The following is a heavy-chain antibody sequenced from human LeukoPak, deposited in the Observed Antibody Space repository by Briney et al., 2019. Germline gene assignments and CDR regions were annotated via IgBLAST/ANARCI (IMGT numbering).Heavy chain of an antibody. CDR1: GGTFSSYA. CDR2: IIPILGIA. J-gene: IGHJ1*01. CDR3: ASTLPYCGGDCYPPPYFQH. D-gene: IGHD2-21*02. Sequence: ASVKVSCKSSGGTFSSYAISWVRQAPGQGLEWMGRIIPILGIANYAQKFQGRVTITADKSTSTAYMELSSLRSEDTAVYYCASTLPYCGGDCYPPPYFQHWGQGTLVTVSS. V-gene: IGHV1-69*04.